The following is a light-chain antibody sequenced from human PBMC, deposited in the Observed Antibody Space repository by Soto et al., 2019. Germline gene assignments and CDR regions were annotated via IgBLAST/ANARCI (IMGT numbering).Light chain of an antibody. CDR3: PQYGTSPLT. V-gene: IGKV3-20*01. J-gene: IGKJ3*01. CDR1: QNLNHNY. Sequence: EVVLTQSPGTLSLSPVERATLSCRASQNLNHNYFAWYKQKPGQGPRLLIYGISTRAAGIQDRFSGSGSGTEFTLTIRRLEPEDFAVYYCPQYGTSPLTLGTGTKLDI. CDR2: GIS.